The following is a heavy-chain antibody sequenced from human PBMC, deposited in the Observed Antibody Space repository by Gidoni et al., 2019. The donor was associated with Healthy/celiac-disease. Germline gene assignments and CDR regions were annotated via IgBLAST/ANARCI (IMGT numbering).Heavy chain of an antibody. V-gene: IGHV3-48*02. D-gene: IGHD3-10*01. CDR1: GFTFSSYS. J-gene: IGHJ6*02. CDR3: ARDPYYYGSGSYYYYYYYGMDV. Sequence: EVQLVESGGGLVQPGGSLRLSCAASGFTFSSYSMTWVRQAPGKGLEWVSYISSSSTIYYADSVKGRFTISRDNAKNSLYLQMNSLRDEDTAVYYCARDPYYYGSGSYYYYYYYGMDVWGQGTTVTVSS. CDR2: ISSSSTI.